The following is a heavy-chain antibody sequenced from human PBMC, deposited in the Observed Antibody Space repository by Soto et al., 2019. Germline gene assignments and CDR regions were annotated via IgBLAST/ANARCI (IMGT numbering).Heavy chain of an antibody. CDR2: IYSGGST. V-gene: IGHV3-53*01. Sequence: GGSLRLACAASGFTVSSNYMSWVRQAPGKGLEWVSVIYSGGSTYYADSVKGRFTISRDNSKNTLYLQMNSLRAEDTAVYYCARESYYDSSGRGAFDIWGPGTMVTVSS. D-gene: IGHD3-22*01. J-gene: IGHJ3*02. CDR1: GFTVSSNY. CDR3: ARESYYDSSGRGAFDI.